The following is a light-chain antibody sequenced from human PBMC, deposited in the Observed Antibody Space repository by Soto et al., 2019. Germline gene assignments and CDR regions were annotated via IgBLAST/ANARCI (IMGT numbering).Light chain of an antibody. V-gene: IGLV1-40*01. CDR1: IGRDVD. J-gene: IGLJ3*02. CDR2: AND. Sequence: QSVLTQPPSVSGAPGQRVTISCTNIGRDVDVLWYQPLPGTDPKLVINANDNRPAGVTDRFSGSNSGSSASLAITGLRAEDEATSYCQSFDRSQTYDNRLSGVFGGGTKLTVL. CDR3: QSFDRSQTYDNRLSGV.